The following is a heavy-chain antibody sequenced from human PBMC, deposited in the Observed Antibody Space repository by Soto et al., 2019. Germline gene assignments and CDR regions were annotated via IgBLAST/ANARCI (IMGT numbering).Heavy chain of an antibody. V-gene: IGHV4-59*01. Sequence: QVQLQESGPGLVKPSETLSLTCAVSGDCISSYYCMWIRQPPGKGLESSGYLYYGRSANYNPSLKCRVTLSVDTSTNQCSLTLSSMTAADSAVYYCTLRSMAVVPEYCSQVTLVTVSS. CDR3: TLRSMAVVPEY. CDR2: LYYGRSA. CDR1: GDCISSYY. J-gene: IGHJ4*02. D-gene: IGHD3-22*01.